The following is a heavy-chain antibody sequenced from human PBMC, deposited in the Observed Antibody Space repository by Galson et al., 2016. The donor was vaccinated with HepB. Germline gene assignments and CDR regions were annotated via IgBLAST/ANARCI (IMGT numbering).Heavy chain of an antibody. J-gene: IGHJ5*02. CDR3: ARAPEWFRANWFDP. V-gene: IGHV4-31*02. D-gene: IGHD3-10*01. CDR2: IYYSGST. Sequence: SWIRQHPGKGLEWIGYIYYSGSTYYNPSLKSRVTISVDTSKNQFSLRLSSVTAADTAVYYCARAPEWFRANWFDPWGQGTLVTVSS.